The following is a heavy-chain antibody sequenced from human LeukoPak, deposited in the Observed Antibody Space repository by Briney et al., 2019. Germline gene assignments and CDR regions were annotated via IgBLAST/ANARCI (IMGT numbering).Heavy chain of an antibody. CDR2: IYSGGNT. V-gene: IGHV3-53*01. D-gene: IGHD3-3*01. CDR1: GFSVSNYY. J-gene: IGHJ5*02. Sequence: GGSLRLSCAASGFSVSNYYMSWVRQAPGKGLEWVSVIYSGGNTYYTDSVKGRFTISRDNPKNTVFLQMGSLRGEDTAVYYCARDSAGSTYYPYNWFDPWGQGTLVTVSS. CDR3: ARDSAGSTYYPYNWFDP.